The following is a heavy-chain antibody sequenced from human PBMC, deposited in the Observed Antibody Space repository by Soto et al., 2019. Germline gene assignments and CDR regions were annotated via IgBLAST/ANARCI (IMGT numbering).Heavy chain of an antibody. J-gene: IGHJ4*02. V-gene: IGHV1-3*01. CDR3: ARAGIAAAAYCFDY. D-gene: IGHD6-13*01. Sequence: ASVKVSCKASGYTFTSYAMHWVRQAPGQRLEWMGWINAGNGNTKYSQKFQGRVTITRDTSASTAYMELSSLRSEDTAVYYCARAGIAAAAYCFDYWGQGTMVTVYS. CDR2: INAGNGNT. CDR1: GYTFTSYA.